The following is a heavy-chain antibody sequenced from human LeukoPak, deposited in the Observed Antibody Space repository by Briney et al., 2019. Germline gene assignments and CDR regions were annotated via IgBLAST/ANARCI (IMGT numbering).Heavy chain of an antibody. CDR3: AKDHYDILTGYLYYFDY. CDR2: ISYDGSNK. D-gene: IGHD3-9*01. J-gene: IGHJ4*02. V-gene: IGHV3-30*18. Sequence: GGSLRLSCAASGFTFSSYGMHWVRQAPGKGLEWVAVISYDGSNKYYADSVKGRFTISRDNSKNTLYLQMNSLRAEDTAVYYCAKDHYDILTGYLYYFDYWGQGTLVTVSS. CDR1: GFTFSSYG.